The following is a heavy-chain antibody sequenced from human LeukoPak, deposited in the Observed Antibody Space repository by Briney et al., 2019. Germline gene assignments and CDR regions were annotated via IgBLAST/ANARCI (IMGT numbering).Heavy chain of an antibody. Sequence: GGSLRLSCAVSGFTFSSYGMHWVRQAPGKGLEWVAVISYDGSNKYYADSVKGRFTISRDNSKNTLYLQMNSLRAEDTAVYYCARDREMATILLDYWGQGTLVTVSS. CDR2: ISYDGSNK. CDR3: ARDREMATILLDY. V-gene: IGHV3-30*19. CDR1: GFTFSSYG. D-gene: IGHD5-24*01. J-gene: IGHJ4*02.